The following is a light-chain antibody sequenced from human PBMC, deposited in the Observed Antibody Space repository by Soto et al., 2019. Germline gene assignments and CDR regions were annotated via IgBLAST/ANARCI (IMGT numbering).Light chain of an antibody. Sequence: EIVLTQSPGTLSLSPGERATLSCRASQSVSSGYLAWYQQKPGQAPRLIISGASSRATGIPERFSGSGSETDFTLTISRLEPEDFAVYSCQQYGTSPYTFGQGTKLEIK. V-gene: IGKV3-20*01. CDR2: GAS. J-gene: IGKJ2*01. CDR3: QQYGTSPYT. CDR1: QSVSSGY.